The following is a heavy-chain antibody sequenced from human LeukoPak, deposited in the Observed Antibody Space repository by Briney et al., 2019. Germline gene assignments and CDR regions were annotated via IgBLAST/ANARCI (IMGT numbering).Heavy chain of an antibody. J-gene: IGHJ4*02. CDR1: GFTFSSYA. Sequence: GGSLRLSCAASGFTFSSYAMSRVRQAPGKGLEWVSAISGSGGSTYYADSVKGRFTISRDNSKNTLCLQMNSLRAEDTAVYYCAKGRSGYYYFDYWGQGTLVTVSS. D-gene: IGHD3-22*01. CDR2: ISGSGGST. V-gene: IGHV3-23*01. CDR3: AKGRSGYYYFDY.